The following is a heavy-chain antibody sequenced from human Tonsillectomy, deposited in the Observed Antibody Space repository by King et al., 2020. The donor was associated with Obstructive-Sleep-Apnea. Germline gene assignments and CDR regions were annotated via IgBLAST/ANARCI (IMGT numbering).Heavy chain of an antibody. V-gene: IGHV3-30*04. D-gene: IGHD3-22*01. J-gene: IGHJ4*02. CDR1: GFTFSSYA. Sequence: QVQLVESGGGVVQPGRSLRLSCAASGFTFSSYAMHWVRQAPGKGLEWVAVILYDGSNKYYADSVKGRFTISRDNSKNTLYLQMNSLRAEDTAVYYCARAGITMIVVVISPFDYWGQGTLVTVSS. CDR3: ARAGITMIVVVISPFDY. CDR2: ILYDGSNK.